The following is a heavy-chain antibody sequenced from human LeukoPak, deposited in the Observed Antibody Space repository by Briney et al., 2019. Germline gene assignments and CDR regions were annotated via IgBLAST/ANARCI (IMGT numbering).Heavy chain of an antibody. V-gene: IGHV4-59*01. CDR2: IYYSGST. D-gene: IGHD6-13*01. J-gene: IGHJ4*02. Sequence: SETLSLTCTVSGGPISSYYWSWIRQPPGKGLEWIGYIYYSGSTNYNPSLKSRVTISVDTSKNQFSLKLSSVTAADTAVYYCARVSSSWLRFDYWGQGTLVTVSS. CDR3: ARVSSSWLRFDY. CDR1: GGPISSYY.